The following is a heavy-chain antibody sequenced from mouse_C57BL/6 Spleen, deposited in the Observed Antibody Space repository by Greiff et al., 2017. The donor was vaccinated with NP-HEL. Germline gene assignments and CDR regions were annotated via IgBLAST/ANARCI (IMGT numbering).Heavy chain of an antibody. Sequence: VQLQQSGPELVKPGASVKIPCKASGYTFTDYNMDWVKQSHGKSLEWIGDINPNNGGTIYNQKFKGKATLTVDKSSSTAYMERRSLTSEDTAVYYCANRDSSGYWYLDYWGQGTTLTVSS. CDR2: INPNNGGT. J-gene: IGHJ2*01. D-gene: IGHD3-2*02. V-gene: IGHV1-18*01. CDR3: ANRDSSGYWYLDY. CDR1: GYTFTDYN.